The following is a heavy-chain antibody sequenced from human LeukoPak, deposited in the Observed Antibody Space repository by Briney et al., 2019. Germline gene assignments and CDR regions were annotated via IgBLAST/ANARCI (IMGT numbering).Heavy chain of an antibody. D-gene: IGHD4-17*01. V-gene: IGHV3-21*01. J-gene: IGHJ3*02. Sequence: GGSLRLSCAASGFSFSDYSLSWVRQAPGKGLEWVSFISSRGTHMYYLDSVKGRFTISRDNAQNSLYLQMNSLRAEDSSVYYCARPTTVTTISADAFDIWGQGTMVTVSS. CDR3: ARPTTVTTISADAFDI. CDR1: GFSFSDYS. CDR2: ISSRGTHM.